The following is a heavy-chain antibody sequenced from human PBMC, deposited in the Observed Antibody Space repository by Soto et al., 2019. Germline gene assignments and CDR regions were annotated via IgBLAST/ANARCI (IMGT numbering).Heavy chain of an antibody. CDR1: GTSFSNSY. Sequence: QVQLQQWGAGLLKPSETLSLSCSVYGTSFSNSYWSWIRQAPGKGLEWLGEINHTGSTNYNPSLKSRVTRSVVASKKECSLKLRSVAAADTAVYYCARVGQLFPDLDLWGRGTLVSVSS. CDR3: ARVGQLFPDLDL. CDR2: INHTGST. V-gene: IGHV4-34*01. D-gene: IGHD3-10*01. J-gene: IGHJ2*01.